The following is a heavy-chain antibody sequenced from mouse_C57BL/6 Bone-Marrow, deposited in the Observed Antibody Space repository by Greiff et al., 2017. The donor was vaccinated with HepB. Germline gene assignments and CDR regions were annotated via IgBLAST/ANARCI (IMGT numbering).Heavy chain of an antibody. Sequence: QVQLQQPGAELVKPGASVKLSCKASGYTFTSYWMQWVKQRPGQGLEWIGEIDPSDSYTNYNQKFKGTATLTVDTSSSTAYMQLSSLTSEDSAVYDCAREYDGSSGECYFDVWGKGTTVTVSS. D-gene: IGHD1-1*01. V-gene: IGHV1-50*01. CDR2: IDPSDSYT. CDR3: AREYDGSSGECYFDV. J-gene: IGHJ1*03. CDR1: GYTFTSYW.